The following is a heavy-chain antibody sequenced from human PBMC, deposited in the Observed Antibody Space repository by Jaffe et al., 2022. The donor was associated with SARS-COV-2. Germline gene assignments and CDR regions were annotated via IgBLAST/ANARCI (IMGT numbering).Heavy chain of an antibody. Sequence: QVQLVESGGGVVQPGRSLRLSCAASGFTFSSYGMHWVRQAPGKGLEWVAVIWYDGSNKYYADSVKGRFTISRDNSKNTLYLQMNSLRAEDTAVYYCARVARGYSGYDLGGYFDYWGQGTLVTVSS. J-gene: IGHJ4*02. D-gene: IGHD5-12*01. V-gene: IGHV3-33*01. CDR1: GFTFSSYG. CDR3: ARVARGYSGYDLGGYFDY. CDR2: IWYDGSNK.